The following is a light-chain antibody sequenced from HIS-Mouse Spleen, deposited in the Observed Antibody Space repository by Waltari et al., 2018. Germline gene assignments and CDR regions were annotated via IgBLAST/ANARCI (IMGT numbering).Light chain of an antibody. Sequence: SYELTQPPSVSVSPGQTARITCPGDALPKKYAYWYQQKSGQAPVLVIYEDSKRPSGIPERFSGSSSGTMATLTISGAQVEDEADYYCCSYAGSYTYVFGTGTKVTVL. V-gene: IGLV3-10*01. CDR3: CSYAGSYTYV. CDR2: EDS. CDR1: ALPKKY. J-gene: IGLJ1*01.